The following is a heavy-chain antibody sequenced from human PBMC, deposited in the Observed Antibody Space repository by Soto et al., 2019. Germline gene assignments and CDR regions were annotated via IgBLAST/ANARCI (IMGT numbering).Heavy chain of an antibody. CDR3: ARCIQGDYYYGMDV. CDR2: INADYGNT. D-gene: IGHD5-18*01. J-gene: IGHJ6*02. V-gene: IGHV1-18*01. CDR1: GYTFYSHS. Sequence: AASVKVSCKASGYTFYSHSISWVRQAPGQGLEWMGRINADYGNTQYAQKFRGRVTMTTDTSTTTVYMELTNLRSDDTAVYYCARCIQGDYYYGMDVWGQGTTVTV.